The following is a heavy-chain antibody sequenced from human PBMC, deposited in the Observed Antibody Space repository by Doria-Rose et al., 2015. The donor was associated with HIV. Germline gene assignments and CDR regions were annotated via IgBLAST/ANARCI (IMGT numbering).Heavy chain of an antibody. Sequence: VQLVQSGGGLVRPGGSLRLSCATSGFTFSRHRINWVRQAPGKGLEWVSSISSTSAYINYADSVRGRFTISRDNARSSLYLQMDSLRAEDTAIYYCATGVTLDYWGQGTLVTVSS. CDR1: GFTFSRHR. CDR2: ISSTSAYI. CDR3: ATGVTLDY. D-gene: IGHD3-10*01. J-gene: IGHJ4*02. V-gene: IGHV3-21*01.